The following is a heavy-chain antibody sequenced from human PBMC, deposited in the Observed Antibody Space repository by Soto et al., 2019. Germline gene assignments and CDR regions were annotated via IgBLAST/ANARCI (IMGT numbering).Heavy chain of an antibody. CDR2: MSYSGTT. CDR3: ARRAEGWSGELRGYHFDY. V-gene: IGHV4-59*08. Sequence: SETLSLTCTVSGASISTYYWSWIRQPPGKGLEWIGYMSYSGTTNYNPSLKSRVTISVDTSKKQFSLKLTSVTAADTAVYYCARRAEGWSGELRGYHFDYWGHGTLVTVSS. CDR1: GASISTYY. D-gene: IGHD3-10*01. J-gene: IGHJ4*01.